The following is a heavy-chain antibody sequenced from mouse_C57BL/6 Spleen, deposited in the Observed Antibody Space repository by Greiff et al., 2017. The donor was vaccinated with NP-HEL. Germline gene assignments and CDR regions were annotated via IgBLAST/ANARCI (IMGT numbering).Heavy chain of an antibody. J-gene: IGHJ1*03. CDR1: GYSFTDYN. Sequence: VQLQQSGPELVKPGASVKISCKASGYSFTDYNMNWVKQSNGKSLEWIGVINPNYGTTSYNQKFKGKATLTVDQSSSTAYMRLNSLTSEDSAVYYCAISDGYYPHWYFDVWGTGTTVTVSS. D-gene: IGHD2-3*01. CDR3: AISDGYYPHWYFDV. CDR2: INPNYGTT. V-gene: IGHV1-39*01.